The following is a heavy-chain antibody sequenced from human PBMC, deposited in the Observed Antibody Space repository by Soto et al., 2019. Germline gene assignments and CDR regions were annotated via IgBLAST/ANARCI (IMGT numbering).Heavy chain of an antibody. D-gene: IGHD4-4*01. Sequence: QVQLVQSGAEMKEPGSSVKVSCKTSGGTFSSSAISWLRQAPGQGLEWMGGIIPLFRTPDYAQKFQGRVTIAADESTSTAYMELSSLGSEDTAVYYCARDNDRLQLGGNYYYILDVWGKGTTITVSS. CDR1: GGTFSSSA. CDR3: ARDNDRLQLGGNYYYILDV. CDR2: IIPLFRTP. J-gene: IGHJ6*04. V-gene: IGHV1-69*12.